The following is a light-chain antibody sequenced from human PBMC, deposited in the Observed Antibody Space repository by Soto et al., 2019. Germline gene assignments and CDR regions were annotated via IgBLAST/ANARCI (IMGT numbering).Light chain of an antibody. CDR3: SSYTISSTPVV. V-gene: IGLV2-14*01. Sequence: QSALTQPPSVSWSPGQSITISCTGTSRDVGGYNYVSWYQQHTGKAPKLMICDVSNRPSGVSNRFSGSKSVNTASLTISGLQAEDEADYYCSSYTISSTPVVFGGGTKLTVL. J-gene: IGLJ2*01. CDR1: SRDVGGYNY. CDR2: DVS.